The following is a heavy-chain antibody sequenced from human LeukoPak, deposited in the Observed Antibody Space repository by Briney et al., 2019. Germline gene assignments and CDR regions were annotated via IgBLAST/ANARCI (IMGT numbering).Heavy chain of an antibody. J-gene: IGHJ5*02. D-gene: IGHD2-15*01. CDR1: GFTFSSYS. Sequence: GGSLRLSCAASGFTFSSYSMNWVRQAPGKGLEWVSSISSSSSYIYYADSVKGRFTISRDNAKNSLYLQMNSLRAEDTAVYYCAKSGGGYCSGGSCYSSPNWFDPWGQGTLVTVSS. CDR2: ISSSSSYI. V-gene: IGHV3-21*01. CDR3: AKSGGGYCSGGSCYSSPNWFDP.